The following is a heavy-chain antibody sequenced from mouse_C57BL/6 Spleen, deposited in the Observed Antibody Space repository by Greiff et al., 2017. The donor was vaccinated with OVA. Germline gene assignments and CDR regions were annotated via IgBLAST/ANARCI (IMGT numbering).Heavy chain of an antibody. V-gene: IGHV5-17*01. D-gene: IGHD4-1*01. J-gene: IGHJ4*01. Sequence: EVHLVESGGGLVKPGGSLKLSCAASGFTFSDYGMHWVRPAPEKGLEWVAYISSCSSTIYYADTVKGRFTISRDNAKNTLFLQMTSLRSEETAMYYCEREGIAKWDSYYAMDYRGQGTSVTVSS. CDR2: ISSCSSTI. CDR3: EREGIAKWDSYYAMDY. CDR1: GFTFSDYG.